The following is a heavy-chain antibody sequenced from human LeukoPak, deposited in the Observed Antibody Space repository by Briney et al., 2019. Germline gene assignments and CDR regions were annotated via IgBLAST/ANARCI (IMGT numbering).Heavy chain of an antibody. J-gene: IGHJ4*02. Sequence: GGSLRLSCAASGFTFSNYAMSWVRQAPGKGLEWVSAISGSGGSTYYADSVKGRFTISRDNSKNTLYLQMNSLRAEDTAVYYCAKAYCSSTSCYADYWGQGTLATVSS. CDR1: GFTFSNYA. CDR3: AKAYCSSTSCYADY. V-gene: IGHV3-23*01. CDR2: ISGSGGST. D-gene: IGHD2-2*01.